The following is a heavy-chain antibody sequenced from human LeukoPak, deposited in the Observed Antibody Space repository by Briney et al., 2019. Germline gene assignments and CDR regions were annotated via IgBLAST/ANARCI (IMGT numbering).Heavy chain of an antibody. CDR2: VSGSGDRM. CDR1: GFTSSSYA. CDR3: ARAAAAPGFDF. D-gene: IGHD6-13*01. J-gene: IGHJ4*02. Sequence: GGSLRLSCAASGFTSSSYALNWVRQAPGKGLEWAATVSGSGDRMYHADSVKGRFTISRDNSKNTIYLQMNSLRAEDTALYYCARAAAAPGFDFWGQGTLVTVSS. V-gene: IGHV3-23*01.